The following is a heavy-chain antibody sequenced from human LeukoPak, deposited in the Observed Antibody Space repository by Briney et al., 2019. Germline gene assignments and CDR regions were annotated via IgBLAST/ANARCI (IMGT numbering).Heavy chain of an antibody. Sequence: PGGSLRLSCAASGFTFSSYSMNWVRQAPGKGLEWVSSISRSSNYIYYADSVKGRFTISRDNAKNSLYLQINSLRAEDTSVYYCAKPRDYPYYYYYMDVWGKGTTVTVSS. CDR1: GFTFSSYS. J-gene: IGHJ6*03. D-gene: IGHD4/OR15-4a*01. CDR3: AKPRDYPYYYYYMDV. CDR2: ISRSSNYI. V-gene: IGHV3-21*01.